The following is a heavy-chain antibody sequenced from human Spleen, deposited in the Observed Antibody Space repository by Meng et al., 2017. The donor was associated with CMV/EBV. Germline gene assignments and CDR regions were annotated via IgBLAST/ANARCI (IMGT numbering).Heavy chain of an antibody. CDR3: ARVGGITPFDY. Sequence: GESLKISCVGSGFTFSDYKMSWVRQAPGKGPEWVSSIDSRSVYADLVEGRFTISRDNAKNSLYLQMNSLRAEDTAVYYCARVGGITPFDYWGQGSLVTVSS. D-gene: IGHD1-20*01. CDR2: IDSRSV. CDR1: GFTFSDYK. J-gene: IGHJ4*02. V-gene: IGHV3-69-1*01.